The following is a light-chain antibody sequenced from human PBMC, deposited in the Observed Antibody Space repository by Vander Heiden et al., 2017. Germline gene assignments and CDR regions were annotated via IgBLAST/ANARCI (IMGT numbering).Light chain of an antibody. CDR3: QSHDSSLSGSV. Sequence: QSVLTQPPSVSGAPGQRVTISCTVSSSNIGAGSDVHWYQHLPGTAPKLLMYGNRNRPSGVPDRFSGSKSGTSASLAITGLQAEDEADYYCQSHDSSLSGSVFGTGTKVTVL. CDR2: GNR. V-gene: IGLV1-40*01. CDR1: SSNIGAGSD. J-gene: IGLJ1*01.